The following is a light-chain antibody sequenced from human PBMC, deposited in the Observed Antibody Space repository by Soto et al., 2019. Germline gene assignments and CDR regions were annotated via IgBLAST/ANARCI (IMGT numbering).Light chain of an antibody. CDR2: GAS. V-gene: IGKV3-20*01. J-gene: IGKJ1*01. CDR3: QHYGRSPS. Sequence: ETTLKPSPDPLSLSPGEGATISCRASQIIGSAYLAWYQQQPGQAPRLLIFGASTRATGTPHRFSGSGSGTYFTLTISALAYEVVCVYYCQHYGRSPSFGRGTKVEIK. CDR1: QIIGSAY.